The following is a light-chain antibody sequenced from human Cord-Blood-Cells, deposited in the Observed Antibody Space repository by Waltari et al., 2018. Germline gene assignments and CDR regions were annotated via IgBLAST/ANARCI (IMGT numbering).Light chain of an antibody. V-gene: IGLV2-18*02. Sequence: QSALTHPPSVSGSPGQSVTTSCPGTSSDVGSYNRVSWYQQPPGTAPKLMIYEVSNRPSGVPDRFSGSKSGNTASLTISGIQAEDEADYYCSSYTSSSTVVFGGGTKLTVL. CDR2: EVS. CDR3: SSYTSSSTVV. CDR1: SSDVGSYNR. J-gene: IGLJ2*01.